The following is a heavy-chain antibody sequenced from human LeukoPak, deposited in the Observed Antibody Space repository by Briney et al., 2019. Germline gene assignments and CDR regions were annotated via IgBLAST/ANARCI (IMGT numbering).Heavy chain of an antibody. J-gene: IGHJ6*02. CDR3: AKVRSSSGWYFNYYGMDV. CDR1: GITFSSYC. V-gene: IGHV3-64D*06. CDR2: IDNSGGDT. Sequence: GGSLRLSCSASGITFSSYCMHWVRQAPGKGLEYVAAIDNSGGDTYYVDSVKGRFSISRDNSKNTLFLQMSSLRPEDTAVYYCAKVRSSSGWYFNYYGMDVWGQGTTVTVSS. D-gene: IGHD6-19*01.